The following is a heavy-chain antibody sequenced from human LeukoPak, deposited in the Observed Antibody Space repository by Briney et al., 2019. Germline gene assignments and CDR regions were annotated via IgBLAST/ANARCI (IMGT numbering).Heavy chain of an antibody. D-gene: IGHD6-19*01. CDR1: GFTFSSYA. V-gene: IGHV3-30-3*01. Sequence: GGSLRLSCAASGFTFSSYAMHWVRQAPGKGLEWVAVISYDGSNKYYADSVKGRFTISRDNSKNTLYLQMNSLRAEDTAVCYCARGPIAVDFYYYYGMDVWGQGTTVTVSS. CDR2: ISYDGSNK. J-gene: IGHJ6*02. CDR3: ARGPIAVDFYYYYGMDV.